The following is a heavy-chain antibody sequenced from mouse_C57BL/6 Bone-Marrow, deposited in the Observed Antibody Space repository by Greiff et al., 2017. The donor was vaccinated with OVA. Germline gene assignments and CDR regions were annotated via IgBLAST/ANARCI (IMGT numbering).Heavy chain of an antibody. CDR2: IHPNSGST. CDR3: ARSGSSRYWYFDV. D-gene: IGHD1-1*01. CDR1: GYTFPSYW. Sequence: VQLQQPGAELVKPGASVKLSCKASGYTFPSYWMPWVKQRPGQGLEWIGMIHPNSGSTNYNEKFKSKATLTVDKSSSTAYMQLSSLTSEDSAVYYCARSGSSRYWYFDVWGTGTTVTVSS. J-gene: IGHJ1*03. V-gene: IGHV1-64*01.